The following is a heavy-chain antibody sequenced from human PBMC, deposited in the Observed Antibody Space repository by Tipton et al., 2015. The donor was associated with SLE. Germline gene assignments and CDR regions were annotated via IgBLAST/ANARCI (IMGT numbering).Heavy chain of an antibody. J-gene: IGHJ4*02. Sequence: RSLRLSCAASGFTFDGHAMHWVRQAPGKGLEWIAGITWNSVGWGYMDSVKGRFTISRDNAKNSLYLQMNSLRSEDTALYYCARGGFDPGSGNQYYFDSWGQGTLVTVSS. CDR3: ARGGFDPGSGNQYYFDS. CDR1: GFTFDGHA. D-gene: IGHD3-10*01. V-gene: IGHV3-9*01. CDR2: ITWNSVGW.